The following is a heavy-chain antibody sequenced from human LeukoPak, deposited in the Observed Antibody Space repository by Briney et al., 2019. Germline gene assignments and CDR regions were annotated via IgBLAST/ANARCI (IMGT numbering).Heavy chain of an antibody. D-gene: IGHD2-15*01. J-gene: IGHJ4*02. CDR2: ISDNGANT. Sequence: ETLSLTCTVSGGSISSSSYYWGWIRQPPGKGLEWVSIISDNGANTYYADSVKGRFTISRDNSKNTLYLQMNSLRAEDTAVYYCAKAGAVVVVAAKYFDYWGQGTLVTVSS. CDR1: GGSISSSSYY. CDR3: AKAGAVVVVAAKYFDY. V-gene: IGHV3-23*01.